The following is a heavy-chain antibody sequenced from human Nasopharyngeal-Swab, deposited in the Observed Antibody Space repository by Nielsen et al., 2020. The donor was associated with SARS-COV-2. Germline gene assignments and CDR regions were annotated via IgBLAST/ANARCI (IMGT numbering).Heavy chain of an antibody. Sequence: ASVKVSCKASGYTFTSYAMHWVRQAPGQRLEWMGWINAGNGNTKYSQKFQGRVTITRDTSASTAYMELSSLRSEDTAVYYCASEGAPIDSYGFRDKGLLGYWGQGTLVTVSS. J-gene: IGHJ4*02. CDR1: GYTFTSYA. V-gene: IGHV1-3*01. CDR3: ASEGAPIDSYGFRDKGLLGY. CDR2: INAGNGNT. D-gene: IGHD5-18*01.